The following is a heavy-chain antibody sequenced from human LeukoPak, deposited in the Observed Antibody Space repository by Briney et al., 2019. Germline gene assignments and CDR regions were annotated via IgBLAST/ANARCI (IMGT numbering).Heavy chain of an antibody. V-gene: IGHV3-30*04. J-gene: IGHJ3*02. CDR1: GSTFSSYA. CDR2: ISYDGSNK. D-gene: IGHD3-22*01. Sequence: GGSLRLSCAASGSTFSSYAMHWVRQAPGKGLEWVAVISYDGSNKYYADSVKGRFTISRDNSKNTLYLQMNSLRAEDTAVYYCARTYYYDSTSLGIDAFDIWGQGTMVTVSS. CDR3: ARTYYYDSTSLGIDAFDI.